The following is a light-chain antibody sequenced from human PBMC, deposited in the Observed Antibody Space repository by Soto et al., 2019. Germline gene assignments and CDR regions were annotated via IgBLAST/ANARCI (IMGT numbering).Light chain of an antibody. Sequence: IWMTESPSLPSASTGDRVTITCRASQGISSYLAWYQQKPVKAPKLLIYAASTLQSGVPLSFSCSGSGTSFTLTISSLQPEDFATYYCQQLLSYPITFGQGTRLEIK. J-gene: IGKJ5*01. CDR2: AAS. CDR1: QGISSY. CDR3: QQLLSYPIT. V-gene: IGKV1-8*01.